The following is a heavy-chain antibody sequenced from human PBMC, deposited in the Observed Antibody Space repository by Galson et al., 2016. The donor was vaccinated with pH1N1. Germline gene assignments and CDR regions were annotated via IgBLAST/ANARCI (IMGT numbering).Heavy chain of an antibody. Sequence: SLRLSCAVSGFTFKNYGMHWVRQAPGKGLEWLVVIWHDGSDQYYADSVKGRFTISRDDSKNTVFLQMNSLRVEATAVYYCARGNPPTSGSDYFDFWGQGTLVTVSS. D-gene: IGHD1-26*01. V-gene: IGHV3-33*01. J-gene: IGHJ4*02. CDR1: GFTFKNYG. CDR2: IWHDGSDQ. CDR3: ARGNPPTSGSDYFDF.